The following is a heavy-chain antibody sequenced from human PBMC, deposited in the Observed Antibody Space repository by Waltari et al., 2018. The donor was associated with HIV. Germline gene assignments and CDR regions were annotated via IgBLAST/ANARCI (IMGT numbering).Heavy chain of an antibody. J-gene: IGHJ4*02. V-gene: IGHV3-74*01. CDR2: GNGDASST. D-gene: IGHD3-3*01. CDR1: GFTFCNYW. CDR3: TRAVFWSTFFSDNFFDY. Sequence: VELVESGCGLVQPGVALRHFCAASGFTFCNYWIYWDRQVPGKGLVWVSLGNGDASSTDYADSVRGRFTISRDNAKNTVFLQMDSLRAEDTAVYYCTRAVFWSTFFSDNFFDYWGQGTPLTVSS.